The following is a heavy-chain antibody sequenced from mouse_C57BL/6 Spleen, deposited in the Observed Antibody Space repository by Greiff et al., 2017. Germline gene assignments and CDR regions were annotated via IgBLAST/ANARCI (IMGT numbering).Heavy chain of an antibody. CDR2: IWSGGST. CDR3: ASHGYPGFAY. Sequence: VQLVESGPGLVQHSQSLSITCTVSGFSLTSYGVHWVRQSPGKGLEWLGVIWSGGSTDYNAAFISRLSISKDNSKSQVFFKMNSLQADDTAIYYCASHGYPGFAYWGQGTLVTVSA. D-gene: IGHD2-2*01. J-gene: IGHJ3*01. V-gene: IGHV2-2*01. CDR1: GFSLTSYG.